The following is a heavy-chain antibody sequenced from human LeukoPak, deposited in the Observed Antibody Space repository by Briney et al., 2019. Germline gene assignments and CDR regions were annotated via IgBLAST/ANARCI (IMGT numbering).Heavy chain of an antibody. Sequence: GGSLRLSCAASGFTFSSYSMNWVSQAPGKGLEWDSSISSSSSYIYYADSVKGRFSISRDNAKNSLYLQMNSLRAEDTAVYYCARTVAAVAGPFDYWAQGTLVTVSS. D-gene: IGHD6-19*01. CDR1: GFTFSSYS. V-gene: IGHV3-21*01. CDR3: ARTVAAVAGPFDY. J-gene: IGHJ4*02. CDR2: ISSSSSYI.